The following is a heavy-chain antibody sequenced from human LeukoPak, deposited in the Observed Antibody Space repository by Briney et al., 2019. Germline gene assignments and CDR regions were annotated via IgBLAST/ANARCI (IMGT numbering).Heavy chain of an antibody. J-gene: IGHJ5*02. V-gene: IGHV1-2*02. D-gene: IGHD6-19*01. CDR2: INPSSGVT. Sequence: ASVKVSCKASGYTFTGYYMHWVRQAPGQGLEWMGWINPSSGVTNYAQKFQGRVTMTRDTSITTAYMELSRLRSDDTAVYYCARVVAGNWFDPWGQGTLVTVSS. CDR1: GYTFTGYY. CDR3: ARVVAGNWFDP.